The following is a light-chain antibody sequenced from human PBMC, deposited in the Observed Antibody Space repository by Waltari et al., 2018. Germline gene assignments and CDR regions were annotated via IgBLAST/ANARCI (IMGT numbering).Light chain of an antibody. Sequence: IVLTQSPGTLSLSPGERATLSCGASQSVTNNHLAWYQQKPGLAPRLLIYDASSRATDIPERFSGSGSGTDFTLTISRLEPEDFAFYYCQQYGASPWTFGRGTKVDVK. V-gene: IGKV3D-20*01. CDR1: QSVTNNH. J-gene: IGKJ1*01. CDR3: QQYGASPWT. CDR2: DAS.